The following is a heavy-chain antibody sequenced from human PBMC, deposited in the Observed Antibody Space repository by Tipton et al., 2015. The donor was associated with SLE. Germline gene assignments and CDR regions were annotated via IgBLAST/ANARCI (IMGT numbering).Heavy chain of an antibody. CDR2: IYYSGST. CDR1: GGSISSYY. Sequence: TLSLTCAVSGGSISSYYWSWIRQPPGKGLEWIGYIYYSGSTNYNPSLKSRVTISVGTSKNQFSLKLSSVTAADTAVYYCARGYDFWSGYSYWGQGTLVTVSS. J-gene: IGHJ4*02. V-gene: IGHV4-59*01. D-gene: IGHD3-3*01. CDR3: ARGYDFWSGYSY.